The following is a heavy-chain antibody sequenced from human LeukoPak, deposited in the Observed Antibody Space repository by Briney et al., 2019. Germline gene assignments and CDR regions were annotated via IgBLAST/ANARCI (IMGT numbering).Heavy chain of an antibody. CDR2: IYYSGST. J-gene: IGHJ5*02. CDR1: RYSLSRGYY. D-gene: IGHD2-15*01. CDR3: ARDHKYCSGGSCYYWFDP. V-gene: IGHV4-38-2*02. Sequence: SETLSLTRTVSRYSLSRGYYWGWIRQPPGKGLEWIGSIYYSGSTYYNPSLKGRVTISVDTSKMQFSLKLSSVTAAETAVYYCARDHKYCSGGSCYYWFDPWGQGTLVTVSS.